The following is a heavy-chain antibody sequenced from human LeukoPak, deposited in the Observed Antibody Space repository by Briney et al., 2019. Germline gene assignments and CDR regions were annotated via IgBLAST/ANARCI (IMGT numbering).Heavy chain of an antibody. J-gene: IGHJ1*01. CDR3: ARELCIPSAGWQIQH. V-gene: IGHV3-66*01. CDR1: GRTVSSNY. D-gene: IGHD6-13*01. Sequence: GATLILYCTAYGRTVSSNYMSWVRQAPGKGLEWISVIYNSGSTYYTDSVRSRFTISRDNSKNTLYLQMNSLRVEDTAIYSCARELCIPSAGWQIQHWGLGTLVTVSS. CDR2: IYNSGST.